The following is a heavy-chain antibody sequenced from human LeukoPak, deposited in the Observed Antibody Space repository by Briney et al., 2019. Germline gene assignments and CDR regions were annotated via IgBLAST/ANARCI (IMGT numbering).Heavy chain of an antibody. CDR1: GFTVSNSY. CDR2: IYPDRTT. CDR3: AREQAYWFGP. V-gene: IGHV3-53*01. J-gene: IGHJ5*02. Sequence: GGSLRLSCAASGFTVSNSYMTWVRQAPGKGLEWVSFIYPDRTTSYADSVKGRFTISRDTSKNTLHLQMNSLRADDTAVYYCAREQAYWFGPWGQGSLVTVSS.